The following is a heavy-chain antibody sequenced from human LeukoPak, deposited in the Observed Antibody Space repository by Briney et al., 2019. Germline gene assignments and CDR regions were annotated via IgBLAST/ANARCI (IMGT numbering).Heavy chain of an antibody. CDR1: GFSFSTYA. V-gene: IGHV3-33*06. Sequence: GTSLRLSCAASGFSFSTYAMHWVRQAPGKGLDWVAMIWSDASNQYYADSVKGRFTISRDNSKNTLYLQMNSLRAEDTAVYYCAKDTFGSSWYGYFDYWGQGTLVTVSS. D-gene: IGHD6-13*01. J-gene: IGHJ4*02. CDR2: IWSDASNQ. CDR3: AKDTFGSSWYGYFDY.